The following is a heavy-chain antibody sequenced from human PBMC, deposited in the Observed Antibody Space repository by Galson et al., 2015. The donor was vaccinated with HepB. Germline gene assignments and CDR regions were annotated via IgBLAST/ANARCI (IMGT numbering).Heavy chain of an antibody. Sequence: QSGAEVKKPGESLRISCEGFGYRFTSYWINWVRQMPGKGLEWMGRIDPNDSSTIYSPSFQGHVTISVDKSINTAYLQWSSLKASDTAMYYCARRRGVLRFFGRVDTPEYYMGVWGKGTPVAVSS. J-gene: IGHJ6*03. V-gene: IGHV5-10-1*01. CDR2: IDPNDSST. CDR3: ARRRGVLRFFGRVDTPEYYMGV. D-gene: IGHD3-3*01. CDR1: GYRFTSYW.